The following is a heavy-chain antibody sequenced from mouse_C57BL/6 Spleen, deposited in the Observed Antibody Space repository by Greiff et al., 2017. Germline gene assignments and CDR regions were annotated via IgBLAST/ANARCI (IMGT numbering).Heavy chain of an antibody. CDR2: IDPSDSST. Sequence: QVQLQQPGAELVMPGASVKLSCKASGYTFTSYWMHWVKQRPGQGLEWIGEIDPSDSSTNYNQKFKGKATLTVDTSSSTAYMQLSSLTSEDSAVYYCARDGTGKAMDYWGQGTSVTVSA. CDR1: GYTFTSYW. CDR3: ARDGTGKAMDY. J-gene: IGHJ4*01. D-gene: IGHD4-1*01. V-gene: IGHV1-69*01.